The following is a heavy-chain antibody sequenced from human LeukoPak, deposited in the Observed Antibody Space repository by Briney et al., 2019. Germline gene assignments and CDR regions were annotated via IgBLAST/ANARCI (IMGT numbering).Heavy chain of an antibody. CDR3: ARVAVAGVSYYYYGMDV. J-gene: IGHJ6*02. V-gene: IGHV4-59*01. D-gene: IGHD6-19*01. CDR1: GGSISSYY. Sequence: PSETLSLTCTVSGGSISSYYSSWIRQPPGKGLEWIGYIYYSGSTNYNPSLKSRVTISVDTSKNQFSLKLSSVTAADTAVYYCARVAVAGVSYYYYGMDVWGQGTTVTVSS. CDR2: IYYSGST.